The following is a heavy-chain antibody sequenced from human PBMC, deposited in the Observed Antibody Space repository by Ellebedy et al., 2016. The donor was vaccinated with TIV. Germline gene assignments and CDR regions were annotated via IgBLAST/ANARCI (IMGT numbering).Heavy chain of an antibody. Sequence: PGGSLRLSCAASGFTFSDYWMHWVRQAPGKGLVWVYLITSDGSTTTYADSVKGRFTISRDNAKNTLYLQINSLRAEDTAVYYCARGHASGNLKDAFDIWGQGTMVTVSS. J-gene: IGHJ3*02. D-gene: IGHD2-15*01. CDR2: ITSDGSTT. CDR1: GFTFSDYW. CDR3: ARGHASGNLKDAFDI. V-gene: IGHV3-74*01.